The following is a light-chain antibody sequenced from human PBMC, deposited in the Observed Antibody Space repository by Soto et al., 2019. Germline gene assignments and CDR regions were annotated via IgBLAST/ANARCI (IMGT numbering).Light chain of an antibody. V-gene: IGLV3-21*04. CDR2: YDS. CDR1: NIGSKS. CDR3: QVWDSSSDHRV. Sequence: SYELTQPPSVSVAPGKTARITCGGNNIGSKSVHWYQQKPGQAPVLVIYYDSDRPSGIRERFSGSNSGNTATLTISRVEAGDEADYYCQVWDSSSDHRVFGTGTKVTVL. J-gene: IGLJ1*01.